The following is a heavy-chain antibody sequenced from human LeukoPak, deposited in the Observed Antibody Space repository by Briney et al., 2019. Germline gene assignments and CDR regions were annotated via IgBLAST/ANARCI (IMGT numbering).Heavy chain of an antibody. V-gene: IGHV3-66*01. CDR2: IYSGGST. J-gene: IGHJ4*02. D-gene: IGHD6-13*01. CDR1: GFTVSSNY. CDR3: ARDVPKVGAAAGV. Sequence: GGSLRLSCAASGFTVSSNYMTWVRQAPGKGLEWVSDIYSGGSTYYADSVKGRFTISRDNSKNTLYLQMNSLRAEDTAMYYCARDVPKVGAAAGVWGQGTLVTVSS.